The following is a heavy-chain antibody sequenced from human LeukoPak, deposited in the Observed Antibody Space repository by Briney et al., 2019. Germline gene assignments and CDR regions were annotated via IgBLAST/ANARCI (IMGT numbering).Heavy chain of an antibody. CDR3: ASKLSDGSGFDY. V-gene: IGHV4-34*01. Sequence: SETLSLTCAVYGGSFSGYYWSWIRQPPGKGLEWIGEINHRGSTNYNPSLKSRVTISVDTSRNSFSLKLSSVTAADTAVYYCASKLSDGSGFDYWGQGTLVTVSS. CDR2: INHRGST. J-gene: IGHJ4*02. CDR1: GGSFSGYY. D-gene: IGHD3-10*01.